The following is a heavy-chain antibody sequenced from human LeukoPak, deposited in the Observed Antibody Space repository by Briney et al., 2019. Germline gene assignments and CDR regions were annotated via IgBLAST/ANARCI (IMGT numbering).Heavy chain of an antibody. D-gene: IGHD2-15*01. CDR2: INPSGDST. CDR1: GYTFTSYY. Sequence: ASVKVSCKASGYTFTSYYMHWVRQAPGQGLEWMGIINPSGDSTSYAQKFQGRVTMTRDTSTSTVYMELSSLRSEDTAAYYCARDRYCSGGSCYEGDFDYWGQGTLVTVSS. J-gene: IGHJ4*02. CDR3: ARDRYCSGGSCYEGDFDY. V-gene: IGHV1-46*01.